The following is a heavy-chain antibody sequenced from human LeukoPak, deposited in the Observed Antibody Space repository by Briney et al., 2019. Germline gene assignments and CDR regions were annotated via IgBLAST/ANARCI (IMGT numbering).Heavy chain of an antibody. J-gene: IGHJ4*02. CDR2: IIPIFGTA. CDR1: GGTFRSYV. Sequence: SVKVSCKASGGTFRSYVISWVRQAPGQGLEWMGGIIPIFGTANYAQKFQERVTITRDMSTSTAYMELSSLRSEDTAVYYCAADDTLYNWNYPRMYYWGQGTLVTVSS. V-gene: IGHV1-69*05. CDR3: AADDTLYNWNYPRMYY. D-gene: IGHD1-7*01.